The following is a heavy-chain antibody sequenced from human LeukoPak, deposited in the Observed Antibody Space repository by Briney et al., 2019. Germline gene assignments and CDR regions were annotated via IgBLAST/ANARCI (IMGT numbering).Heavy chain of an antibody. D-gene: IGHD6-13*01. CDR1: GYSLTSYW. Sequence: GESLKISCKGSGYSLTSYWIGWVRQMPGKGLEWMGIIYPGDSDTRYSPSFQGQVTISADKSISTAYLQWSSLKASDTAMYYCARGASSSWYNNWFDPWGQGTLVTVSS. CDR3: ARGASSSWYNNWFDP. V-gene: IGHV5-51*01. CDR2: IYPGDSDT. J-gene: IGHJ5*02.